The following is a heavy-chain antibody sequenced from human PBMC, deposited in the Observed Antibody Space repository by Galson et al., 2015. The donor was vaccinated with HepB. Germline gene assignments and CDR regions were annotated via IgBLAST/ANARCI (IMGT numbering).Heavy chain of an antibody. V-gene: IGHV1-46*01. CDR1: GYTFTSYY. CDR2: INPSGGST. D-gene: IGHD6-19*01. J-gene: IGHJ6*02. Sequence: SVKVSCKASGYTFTSYYMHWVRQAPGQGLEWMGIINPSGGSTSYAQKFQGRVTMTRDTSTSTVYMELSSLRSEDTAVYYCARDQWLDYYYYFGMDVWGQGTTVTVSS. CDR3: ARDQWLDYYYYFGMDV.